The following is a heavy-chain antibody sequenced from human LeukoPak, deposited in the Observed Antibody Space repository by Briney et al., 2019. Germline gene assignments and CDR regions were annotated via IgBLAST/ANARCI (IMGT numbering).Heavy chain of an antibody. CDR1: GFTVSNKY. Sequence: QTGGSLRLSCAASGFTVSNKYMTWVRQAPGKGLEWVSVIYTGGGTYYADSVKGRFTISRDNSRNTLYLQMNSLRVEDTAVYYCARDNNWNYPDYWGQGTLVTVSS. CDR2: IYTGGGT. V-gene: IGHV3-66*01. CDR3: ARDNNWNYPDY. J-gene: IGHJ4*02. D-gene: IGHD1-7*01.